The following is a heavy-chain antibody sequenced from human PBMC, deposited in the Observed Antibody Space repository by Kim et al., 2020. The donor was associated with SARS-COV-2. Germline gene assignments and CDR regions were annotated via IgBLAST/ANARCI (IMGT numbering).Heavy chain of an antibody. CDR3: ARDAYGGYSSGWRLDY. V-gene: IGHV3-30*04. J-gene: IGHJ4*02. D-gene: IGHD6-19*01. CDR2: ISYDGRNK. CDR1: GFTFSSYA. Sequence: GGSLRLSCAASGFTFSSYAIHWVRQAPGKGLEWVAVISYDGRNKYYADSVKGRFTISRDNSKNTLYLQMNSLRPEDTAVYYCARDAYGGYSSGWRLDYWGQGTLVIVSS.